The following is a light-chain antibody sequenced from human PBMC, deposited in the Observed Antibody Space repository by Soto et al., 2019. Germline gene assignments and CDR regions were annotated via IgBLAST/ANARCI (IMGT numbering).Light chain of an antibody. V-gene: IGLV2-23*01. Sequence: QSVLTQPASVSGSPGQSITISCTGTSNDVGNYNLVSWYQQHPCKAPKLIIYEDTKRPSGVSNRFSGSKFGNTASLTISGLQAEDEADYYCCSYADSSTYVFGTGTKVTVL. CDR1: SNDVGNYNL. CDR3: CSYADSSTYV. J-gene: IGLJ1*01. CDR2: EDT.